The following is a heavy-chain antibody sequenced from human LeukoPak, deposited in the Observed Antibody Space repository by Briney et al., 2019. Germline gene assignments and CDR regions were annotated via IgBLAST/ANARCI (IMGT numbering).Heavy chain of an antibody. Sequence: KPSETLSLTCTVSGGSISSYYWSWIRQPPGKGLEWIGYIYYSGSTNYNPSLKSRVTISVDTSKNQFSLKLSSVTAADTAVYYCAREDTAMVTHNYYYYMDVWGKGTTVTVSS. J-gene: IGHJ6*03. CDR1: GGSISSYY. V-gene: IGHV4-59*01. CDR3: AREDTAMVTHNYYYYMDV. D-gene: IGHD5-18*01. CDR2: IYYSGST.